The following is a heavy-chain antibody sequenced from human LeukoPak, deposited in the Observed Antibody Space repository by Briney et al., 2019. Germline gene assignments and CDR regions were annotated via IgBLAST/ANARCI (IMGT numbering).Heavy chain of an antibody. CDR3: AKVGQWLVLGYFDY. Sequence: PGGSLRLSCAASGFTFSDYWMSWVRQAPGKGLEWVSAISGSGGSTYYADSVKGRFTISRDNSKNTLYLQMNSLRAEDTAVYYCAKVGQWLVLGYFDYWGQGTLVTVSS. V-gene: IGHV3-23*01. D-gene: IGHD6-19*01. J-gene: IGHJ4*02. CDR1: GFTFSDYW. CDR2: ISGSGGST.